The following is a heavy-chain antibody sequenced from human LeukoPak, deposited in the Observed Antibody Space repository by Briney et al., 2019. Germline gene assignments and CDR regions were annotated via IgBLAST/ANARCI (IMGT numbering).Heavy chain of an antibody. CDR2: FSGSGGST. J-gene: IGHJ4*02. CDR3: SVNYCSGASCYMF. V-gene: IGHV3-23*01. CDR1: GFTFSSYA. Sequence: GGSLRLSCAASGFTFSSYAMSWVRQAPGKGLECISGFSGSGGSTYYADSVKGRFTISRDNSKNTLYLQMNSLRAEDTAVYYCSVNYCSGASCYMFWGQGTLVTVSS. D-gene: IGHD2-15*01.